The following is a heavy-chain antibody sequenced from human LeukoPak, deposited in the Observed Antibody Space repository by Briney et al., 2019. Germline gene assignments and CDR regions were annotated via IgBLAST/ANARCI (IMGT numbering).Heavy chain of an antibody. Sequence: SETLSLTCAVSGDSVSSADYSWSWIRRPPGKGLEWVGQISNSGSTYYNPSLKSRATISLDRSKKQFSLKLTSMTAADTAVYYCARNNSHYGLDVWGPGTSVTVSS. CDR1: GDSVSSADYS. D-gene: IGHD1/OR15-1a*01. J-gene: IGHJ6*02. V-gene: IGHV4-30-2*01. CDR2: ISNSGST. CDR3: ARNNSHYGLDV.